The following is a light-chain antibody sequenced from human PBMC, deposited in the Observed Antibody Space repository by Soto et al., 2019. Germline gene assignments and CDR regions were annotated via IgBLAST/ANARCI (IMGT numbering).Light chain of an antibody. CDR1: QSISSW. V-gene: IGKV1-5*01. CDR3: QQYNSYPGT. Sequence: DIQMTQSPPTLSASVGDRVTITCRASQSISSWLAWYQQKPGKAPKPMIYDASSLESGVPSRFSGSGSGKEVTLTISSLQPDDFATYYCQQYNSYPGTFGQGTKVGIK. CDR2: DAS. J-gene: IGKJ1*01.